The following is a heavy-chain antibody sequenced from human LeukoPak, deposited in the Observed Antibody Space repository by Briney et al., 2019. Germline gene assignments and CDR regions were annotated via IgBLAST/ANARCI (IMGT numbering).Heavy chain of an antibody. CDR1: GFTVSSNY. V-gene: IGHV3-53*01. CDR2: IYSGGST. Sequence: GGSLRLSCAASGFTVSSNYMSWVRQAPGKGLEWVSVIYSGGSTYYADSVKGRFTISRDNSKNTLYLQMNSLGAEDTAVYYCASPTMTTVTIGAFDIWGQGTMVTVSS. D-gene: IGHD4-17*01. CDR3: ASPTMTTVTIGAFDI. J-gene: IGHJ3*02.